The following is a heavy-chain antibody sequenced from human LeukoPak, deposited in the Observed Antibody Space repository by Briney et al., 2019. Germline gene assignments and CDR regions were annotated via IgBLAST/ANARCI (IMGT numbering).Heavy chain of an antibody. CDR2: IFYSGST. CDR3: ARARNYYDSSDYYYEGDAFDI. CDR1: GGSISTSSYY. Sequence: PSETLSLTCTVSGGSISTSSYYWGWVRQPPGKGLEWIGNIFYSGSTYYNPSLKSRVTISVDTSKNQFSLKLSSVTAADTAVYYCARARNYYDSSDYYYEGDAFDIWGQGTMVTVSS. J-gene: IGHJ3*02. V-gene: IGHV4-39*07. D-gene: IGHD3-22*01.